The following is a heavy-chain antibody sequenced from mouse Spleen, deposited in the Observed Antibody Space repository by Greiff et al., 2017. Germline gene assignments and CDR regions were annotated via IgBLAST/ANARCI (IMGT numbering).Heavy chain of an antibody. CDR2: IDPNSGGT. J-gene: IGHJ3*01. CDR3: ARHYYDGSYVPLAY. CDR1: GYTFTSYW. V-gene: IGHV1-62-3*01. Sequence: QVQLQQPGAELVKPGASVKLSCKASGYTFTSYWMHWVKQRPGRGLEWIGRIDPNSGGTKYNEKFKSKATLTVDKPSSTAYMQLSSLTSEDSAVYYCARHYYDGSYVPLAYWGQGTLVTVSA. D-gene: IGHD1-1*01.